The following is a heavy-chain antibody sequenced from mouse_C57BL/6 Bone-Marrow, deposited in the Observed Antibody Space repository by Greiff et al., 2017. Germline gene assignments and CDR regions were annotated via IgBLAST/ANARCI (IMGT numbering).Heavy chain of an antibody. V-gene: IGHV1-69*01. CDR1: GYTFTSYW. CDR2: IDPSDSYT. D-gene: IGHD2-1*01. J-gene: IGHJ3*01. Sequence: VQLQQPGAELVMPGASVKLSCKASGYTFTSYWMHWVKQRPGQGLEWIGEIDPSDSYTNYNQKFKGKSTLTVDKSSSTAYMQLSSLTCEDSAVYYCARWLYYCNPWFAYWGQGTLVTVSA. CDR3: ARWLYYCNPWFAY.